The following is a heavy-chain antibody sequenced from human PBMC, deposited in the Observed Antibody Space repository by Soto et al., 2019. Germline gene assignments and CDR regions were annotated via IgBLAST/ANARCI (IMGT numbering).Heavy chain of an antibody. V-gene: IGHV5-51*01. CDR1: GYSFTSYW. CDR3: ARLPGNTNWFDP. CDR2: INPGDSDT. D-gene: IGHD3-10*01. J-gene: IGHJ5*02. Sequence: GESLKISCKGSGYSFTSYWIGWVRQMPGKGLEWVGIINPGDSDTRYSPSFQGQVTISVDNSISTAYLQWTSLRASDTAMYYCARLPGNTNWFDPWGQGTLVTVSS.